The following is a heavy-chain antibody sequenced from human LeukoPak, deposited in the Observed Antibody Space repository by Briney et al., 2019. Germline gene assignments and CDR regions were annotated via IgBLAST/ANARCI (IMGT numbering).Heavy chain of an antibody. Sequence: GGSLRLSCAASGFTFSSYAMTWVRPAPGKGLEWVSSISSSGTAIYYADSVKGRFTIYTDTSTNTLYLQMNSVRAEDTDVYYCAKDRFYTGSPRAFDIWGQGTMVTVSS. CDR1: GFTFSSYA. V-gene: IGHV3-23*01. CDR3: AKDRFYTGSPRAFDI. CDR2: ISSSGTAI. D-gene: IGHD1-26*01. J-gene: IGHJ3*02.